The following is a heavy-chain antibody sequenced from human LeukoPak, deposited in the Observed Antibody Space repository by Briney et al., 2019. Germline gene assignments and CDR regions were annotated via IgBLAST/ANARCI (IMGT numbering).Heavy chain of an antibody. CDR1: GGSISSYY. D-gene: IGHD6-19*01. CDR2: IYYSGST. Sequence: PSETLSLTCTVSGGSISSYYWSWIRQPPGKGLEWIGYIYYSGSTNYNPSLKSRVTISVDTSKNQFSLKLSSVTAADTAVYYCAGTYSSGPTDYWGQGTLVTVSS. V-gene: IGHV4-59*12. J-gene: IGHJ4*02. CDR3: AGTYSSGPTDY.